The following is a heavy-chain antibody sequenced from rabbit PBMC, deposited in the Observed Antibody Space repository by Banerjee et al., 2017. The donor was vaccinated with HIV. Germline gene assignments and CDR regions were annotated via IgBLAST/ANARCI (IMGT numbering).Heavy chain of an antibody. CDR1: GSDISSNA. V-gene: IGHV1S43*01. Sequence: QEQLEESGGDLVKPGRSLTLTCTASGSDISSNAMCWVRQAPGKGLELIACIYSSNGDKWYASWVNGRFTISRSTSLNTVDLKMTSLTVADTATYFCGRDRDGDAGYGSLAWWGPGTLV. J-gene: IGHJ4*01. D-gene: IGHD6-1*01. CDR3: GRDRDGDAGYGSLAW. CDR2: IYSSNGDK.